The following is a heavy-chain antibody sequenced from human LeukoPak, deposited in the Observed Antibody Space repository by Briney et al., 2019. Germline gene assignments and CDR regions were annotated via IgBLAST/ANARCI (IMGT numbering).Heavy chain of an antibody. Sequence: SETLSLTCAVYGGSFSGYYWSWIRQPPGKGLEWIGEINRSGSTNNNPSVKSRVNISVDTSKNQFSMKLSSVTAADTAVYYCARSRRITMIVVVITDNWFDPWGQGTLVTVSS. V-gene: IGHV4-34*01. CDR2: INRSGST. CDR3: ARSRRITMIVVVITDNWFDP. J-gene: IGHJ5*02. CDR1: GGSFSGYY. D-gene: IGHD3-22*01.